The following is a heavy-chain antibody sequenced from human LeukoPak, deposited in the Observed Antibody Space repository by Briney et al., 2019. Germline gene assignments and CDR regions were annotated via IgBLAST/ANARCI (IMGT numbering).Heavy chain of an antibody. J-gene: IGHJ4*02. CDR3: ARGSRGEAAAGTIDY. D-gene: IGHD6-13*01. CDR1: GGSFSGYY. Sequence: PSETLSLTCAVYGGSFSGYYRSWIRQPPGKGLEWIGEINHSGSTNYNPSLKSRVTISVDTSKNQFSLKLSSVTAADTAVYYCARGSRGEAAAGTIDYWGQGTLVTVSS. CDR2: INHSGST. V-gene: IGHV4-34*01.